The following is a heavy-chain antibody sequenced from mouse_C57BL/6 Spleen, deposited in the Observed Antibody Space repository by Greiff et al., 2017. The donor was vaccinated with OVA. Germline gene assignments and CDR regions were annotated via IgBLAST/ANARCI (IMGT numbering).Heavy chain of an antibody. D-gene: IGHD1-1*01. CDR2: IDPSDSYT. Sequence: QVQLKQPGAELVMPGASVKLSCKASGYTFTSYWMHWVKQRPGQGLEWIGEIDPSDSYTNYNQQFKGKSTLTVDKSSSTAYMQLSSLTSEDSAVYYCAREADNLLGRYFDVWGTGTTVTVSS. CDR1: GYTFTSYW. V-gene: IGHV1-69*01. J-gene: IGHJ1*03. CDR3: AREADNLLGRYFDV.